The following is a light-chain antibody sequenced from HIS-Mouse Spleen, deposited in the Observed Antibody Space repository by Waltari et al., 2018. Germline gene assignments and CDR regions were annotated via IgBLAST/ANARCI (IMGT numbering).Light chain of an antibody. CDR3: CSYAGSYNWV. Sequence: QSALAQPPSVPRFPGQSATITCPGTSMVVCGYYYVSWYQQHPGKAPKLMIYDVSKRPSGVPDRFSGSKSGNTASLTISGLQAEDEADYYCCSYAGSYNWVFGGGTKLTVL. CDR2: DVS. CDR1: SMVVCGYYY. J-gene: IGLJ3*02. V-gene: IGLV2-11*01.